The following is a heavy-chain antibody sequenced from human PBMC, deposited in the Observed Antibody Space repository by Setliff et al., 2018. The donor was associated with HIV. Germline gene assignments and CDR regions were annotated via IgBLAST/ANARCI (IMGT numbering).Heavy chain of an antibody. J-gene: IGHJ3*02. CDR2: VYITGDT. D-gene: IGHD2-15*01. CDR3: ARGCSGGTCTSDAFDI. CDR1: GGSISSGSYF. Sequence: SETLSLTCTVSGGSISSGSYFRTWIRQPAGTGLEWIGHVYITGDTNYNPSLKSRVSISVDTSKNQFSLKLNSVTAADTAVYYCARGCSGGTCTSDAFDIWGQGTMVTVSS. V-gene: IGHV4-61*09.